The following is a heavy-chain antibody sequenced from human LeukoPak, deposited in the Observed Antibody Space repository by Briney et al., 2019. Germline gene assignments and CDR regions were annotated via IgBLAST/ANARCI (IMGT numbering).Heavy chain of an antibody. CDR2: ISSSSSTI. J-gene: IGHJ4*02. D-gene: IGHD6-13*01. Sequence: PGGSLRLSCAPSGFTFSSYSMNWVRQAPGKGLEWVSYISSSSSTIYHSDSVKGRFTISRDDAKNSLDLQMNSLRDEDTAVYYCARANNSSWHNWGQGTLVTVSA. CDR1: GFTFSSYS. CDR3: ARANNSSWHN. V-gene: IGHV3-48*02.